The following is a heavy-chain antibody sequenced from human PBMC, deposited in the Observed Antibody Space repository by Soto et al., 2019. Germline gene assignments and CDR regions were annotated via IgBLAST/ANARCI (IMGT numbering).Heavy chain of an antibody. CDR3: GRGDSSSCDPPCDD. Sequence: SEPLSLTCTVSCGSISSYYWSWIRQPPGKGLEWIGYIYYSGSTNYNPSLKSRVTISGDTSKNQFSLKLSSVTAADTAVYYCGRGDSSSCDPPCDDWGQGNVVTGAS. D-gene: IGHD6-13*01. CDR2: IYYSGST. V-gene: IGHV4-59*01. CDR1: CGSISSYY. J-gene: IGHJ4*02.